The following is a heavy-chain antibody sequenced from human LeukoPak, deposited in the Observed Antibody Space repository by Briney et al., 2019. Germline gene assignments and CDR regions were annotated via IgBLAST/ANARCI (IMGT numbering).Heavy chain of an antibody. CDR2: VQKDGSYE. Sequence: GSLRLSCAASGFTFSTYGMHWVRQAPGKGLEWVAFVQKDGSYEKYGDSVKGRFTISRDNSKNTLYLQMNSLRVEDTAVYYCANIPNSFGPDYWGQGSLVTVPS. J-gene: IGHJ4*02. CDR3: ANIPNSFGPDY. CDR1: GFTFSTYG. V-gene: IGHV3-30*02. D-gene: IGHD3-16*01.